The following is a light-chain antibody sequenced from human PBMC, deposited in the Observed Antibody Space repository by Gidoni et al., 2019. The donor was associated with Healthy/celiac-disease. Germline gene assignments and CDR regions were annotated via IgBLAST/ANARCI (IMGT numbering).Light chain of an antibody. CDR1: QSLLHSNGYNY. Sequence: IVMTHSPLSLPVTPGEPASISCRSSQSLLHSNGYNYLDWYLQKPGQSAQLLIYLGSTRASRVPDRCSSSGSGTDFTLKISRVEAEDVGVNYCMQAIQTPPWTFGQGTKVEIK. CDR2: LGS. CDR3: MQAIQTPPWT. J-gene: IGKJ1*01. V-gene: IGKV2-28*01.